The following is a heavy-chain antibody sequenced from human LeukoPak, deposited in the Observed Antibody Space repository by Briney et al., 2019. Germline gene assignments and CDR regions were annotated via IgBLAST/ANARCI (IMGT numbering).Heavy chain of an antibody. J-gene: IGHJ4*02. CDR1: GFTFSSYG. Sequence: GGSLRLSCAASGFTFSSYGMHWVRQAPGKGLEWVAFIRYDGSNKYYADSAKGRFTISRDNSKNTLYLQMNSLRAEDTAVYYCAKEKKYYYDSTGYPGYDYWGQGTLVTVSS. CDR3: AKEKKYYYDSTGYPGYDY. D-gene: IGHD3-22*01. CDR2: IRYDGSNK. V-gene: IGHV3-30*02.